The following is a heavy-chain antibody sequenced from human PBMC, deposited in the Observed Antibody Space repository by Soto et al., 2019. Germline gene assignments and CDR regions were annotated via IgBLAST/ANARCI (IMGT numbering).Heavy chain of an antibody. D-gene: IGHD1-26*01. V-gene: IGHV3-30*18. CDR1: GFTFSSYG. J-gene: IGHJ4*02. CDR3: AKARWELRVAVD. CDR2: ISSDETHK. Sequence: QVQLLESGGGVVQPGRSLRLSCAASGFTFSSYGMHWVRQAPGKGREWVAIISSDETHKYYVDSVKGRFTISRDNFKDTLYLQMNSLRAEDTAVYYCAKARWELRVAVDWGQGTLVTVSS.